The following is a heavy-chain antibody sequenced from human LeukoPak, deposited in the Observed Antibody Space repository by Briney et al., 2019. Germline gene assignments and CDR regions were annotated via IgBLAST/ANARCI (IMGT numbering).Heavy chain of an antibody. D-gene: IGHD3-9*01. J-gene: IGHJ5*02. CDR2: IDTSGST. V-gene: IGHV4-4*07. CDR1: GGSISSYY. Sequence: PSETLSLTCTVSGGSISSYYWSWIRQPAGKGLEWIGRIDTSGSTNYNPSLKSRVTMSVDTSKNQFSLKLSSVTAADTAVYYCAREAVLRYFDWLGQNWFDPWGQGTLVTVSS. CDR3: AREAVLRYFDWLGQNWFDP.